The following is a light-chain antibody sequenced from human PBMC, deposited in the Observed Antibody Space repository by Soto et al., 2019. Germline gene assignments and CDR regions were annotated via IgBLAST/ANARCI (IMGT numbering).Light chain of an antibody. CDR3: ASYASSNPVL. J-gene: IGLJ2*01. Sequence: QSALTQPASVSGSPGQSITISCTGTSSDIGGYNYVSWYQQHPGKAPKLMLYDVSDRPSGVSNRFSGSKSGNTASLTISGLQAEDGADYYGASYASSNPVLFGGGTKLTVL. CDR2: DVS. CDR1: SSDIGGYNY. V-gene: IGLV2-14*03.